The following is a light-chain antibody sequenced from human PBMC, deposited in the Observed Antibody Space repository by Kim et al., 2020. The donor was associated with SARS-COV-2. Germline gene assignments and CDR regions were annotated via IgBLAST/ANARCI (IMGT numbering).Light chain of an antibody. Sequence: SSELTQDPAMSVALGQTVTITCQGDSLRDYYASWYQQRAGQAPVLVAYGKNNRPSGIPGRFSASNSWNTTSLTISGAQSEDEADYYCSSRDTSGDRVLFG. J-gene: IGLJ2*01. CDR3: SSRDTSGDRVL. CDR2: GKN. CDR1: SLRDYY. V-gene: IGLV3-19*01.